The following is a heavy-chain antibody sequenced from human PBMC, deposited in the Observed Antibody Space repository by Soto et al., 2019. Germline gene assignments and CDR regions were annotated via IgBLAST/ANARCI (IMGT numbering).Heavy chain of an antibody. V-gene: IGHV4-4*02. CDR3: ARGGGLNTRWYEGGFDS. CDR1: GGSFSRGYW. D-gene: IGHD3-16*01. J-gene: IGHJ4*02. Sequence: QVQLQESGPGLVKPSGTLSLTCAVSGGSFSRGYWWSWVRQPPGKGLEWIGEIYDSGTTNYSPSLKRRVTILVDKSKNQCSLRLRFVRAADTALYYCARGGGLNTRWYEGGFDSWGEGTLVTVS. CDR2: IYDSGTT.